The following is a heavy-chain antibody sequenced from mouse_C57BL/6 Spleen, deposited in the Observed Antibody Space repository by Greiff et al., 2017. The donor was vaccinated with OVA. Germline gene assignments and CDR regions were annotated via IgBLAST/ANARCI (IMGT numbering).Heavy chain of an antibody. CDR2: ISDGGSYT. V-gene: IGHV5-4*03. J-gene: IGHJ4*01. D-gene: IGHD1-1*01. CDR1: GFTFSSYA. Sequence: EVKLVESGGGLVKPGGSLKLSCAASGFTFSSYAMSWVRQTPEKRLEWVATISDGGSYTYYPDNVKGRFTISRDNAKNNLYLQMSHLKSEDTAMYYCARVPYGSSYLYAMDYWGQGTSVTVSS. CDR3: ARVPYGSSYLYAMDY.